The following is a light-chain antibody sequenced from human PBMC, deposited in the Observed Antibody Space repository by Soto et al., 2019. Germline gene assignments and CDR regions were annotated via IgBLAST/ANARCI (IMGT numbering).Light chain of an antibody. CDR2: DAS. CDR3: QQYNSYSRT. V-gene: IGKV1-5*01. CDR1: QSISSW. J-gene: IGKJ1*01. Sequence: DIHMTHSPSTLSSSLVDRVTITCRASQSISSWLAWYQQKPGKAPKLLIYDASSLESGVPSRFSGSGSGTEFTLTISNLQPDDFATYYCQQYNSYSRTFGQGTKVDIK.